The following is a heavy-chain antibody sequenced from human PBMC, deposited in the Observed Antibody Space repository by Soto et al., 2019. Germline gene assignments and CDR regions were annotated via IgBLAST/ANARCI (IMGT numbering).Heavy chain of an antibody. D-gene: IGHD3-22*01. J-gene: IGHJ4*02. CDR3: ARGPTDYYDNSANYFLDY. V-gene: IGHV1-2*04. CDR2: INPNSGGT. CDR1: GYTFTGYY. Sequence: ASVKVSCKASGYTFTGYYMHWVRQAPGQGLERMGWINPNSGGTNYAQKFQGWVTMTTDTTTNTAYMELRNLRSDDTAVYYCARGPTDYYDNSANYFLDYWGQGTLVTVSS.